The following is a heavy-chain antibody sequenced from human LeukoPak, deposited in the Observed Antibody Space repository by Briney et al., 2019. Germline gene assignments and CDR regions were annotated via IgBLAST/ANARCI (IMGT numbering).Heavy chain of an antibody. D-gene: IGHD3-10*01. V-gene: IGHV3-9*01. CDR2: ISWNSGSI. CDR3: AKASYGSGSHYSYFDY. Sequence: PGRSLRLSCAASGFTFDDYAMHWVRQAPGKGLEWVSGISWNSGSIGYADSVKGRFTISRDNAKNSLYLQMNSLRAEDTALYYCAKASYGSGSHYSYFDYWGQGTLVTVSS. J-gene: IGHJ4*02. CDR1: GFTFDDYA.